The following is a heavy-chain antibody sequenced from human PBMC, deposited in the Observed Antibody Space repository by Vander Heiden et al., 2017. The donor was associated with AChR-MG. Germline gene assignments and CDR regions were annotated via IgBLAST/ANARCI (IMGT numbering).Heavy chain of an antibody. J-gene: IGHJ4*02. CDR1: GGSIRSSSYY. CDR3: ARLSSRRLFDY. CDR2: IYYSGST. Sequence: QLQMQESGPGLVKPSETLSLTCSVSGGSIRSSSYYWGWIRQPPGKGLEWIGSIYYSGSTYYNPSLKSRVTISVDTSNNQFSLELSSVTAADTAVYYCARLSSRRLFDYWGQGTLVTVSS. D-gene: IGHD2-15*01. V-gene: IGHV4-39*01.